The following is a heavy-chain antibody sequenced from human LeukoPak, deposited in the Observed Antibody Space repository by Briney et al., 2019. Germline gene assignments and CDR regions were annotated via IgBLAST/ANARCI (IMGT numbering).Heavy chain of an antibody. CDR1: GFTFSSYA. V-gene: IGHV3-23*01. Sequence: QPGGSLRLSCAASGFTFSSYAMSWVRQAPGKGLEWVSAISGSGGSTHYADSVKGRFTISRDNSKNTLYLQMNSLRAEDTAVYYRSKGLTPDYYDSSGLSFDYWGQGTLVTVSS. D-gene: IGHD3-22*01. J-gene: IGHJ4*02. CDR3: SKGLTPDYYDSSGLSFDY. CDR2: ISGSGGST.